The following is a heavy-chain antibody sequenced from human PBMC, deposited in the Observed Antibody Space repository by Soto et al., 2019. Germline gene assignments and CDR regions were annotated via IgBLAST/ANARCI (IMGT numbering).Heavy chain of an antibody. CDR1: GYSFTSYW. V-gene: IGHV5-51*01. CDR2: IYPGDSDT. J-gene: IGHJ6*02. D-gene: IGHD3-22*01. Sequence: PGESLKISCKGSGYSFTSYWIGWVRQMPGKGLEWMGIIYPGDSDTRYSPSSQGQVTISADKSISTAYLQWSSLKASDTAMYYCARGGYGYYYYYGMDVWGQGTTVTVSS. CDR3: ARGGYGYYYYYGMDV.